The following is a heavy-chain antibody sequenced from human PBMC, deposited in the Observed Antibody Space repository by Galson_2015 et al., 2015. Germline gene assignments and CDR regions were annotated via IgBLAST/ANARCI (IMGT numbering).Heavy chain of an antibody. CDR3: ARGADQVTMVQGANFPGVSVRANYYYYYMDV. V-gene: IGHV1-69*13. CDR2: IIPIFGTA. Sequence: SVKVSCKASGGTFSSYAISWVRQAPGQGLEWMGGIIPIFGTANYAQKFQGRVTITANESTSTAYMELSSLRSEDTAVYYCARGADQVTMVQGANFPGVSVRANYYYYYMDVWGKGTTVTVSS. D-gene: IGHD3-10*01. CDR1: GGTFSSYA. J-gene: IGHJ6*03.